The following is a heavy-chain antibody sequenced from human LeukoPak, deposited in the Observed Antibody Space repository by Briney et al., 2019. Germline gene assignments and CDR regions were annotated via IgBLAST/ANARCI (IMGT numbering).Heavy chain of an antibody. D-gene: IGHD1-14*01. J-gene: IGHJ4*02. V-gene: IGHV3-9*01. Sequence: GGSLRLSCVVSGVNFDGLGMPWVRQAPGKGLEWVSGLSWESHTVAYADSVKGRFAISRDNAKNSLYLQMDSLRPEDTALYYCYHAGYWGQGTLVTVST. CDR3: YHAGY. CDR1: GVNFDGLG. CDR2: LSWESHTV.